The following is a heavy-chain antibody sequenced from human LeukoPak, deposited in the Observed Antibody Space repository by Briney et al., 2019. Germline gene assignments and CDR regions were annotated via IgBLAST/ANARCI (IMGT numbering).Heavy chain of an antibody. CDR2: ISYVGSNK. CDR1: GFSFTDYA. Sequence: GGSLRLSCAASGFSFTDYAMQWVRQAPGKGLEWVAVISYVGSNKYYADSVKGRFTISRDNSKNTLYLQMNSLRAEDTAVYYCAKSSRWSIAAAGTRPGYFDYWGQGTLVTVSS. D-gene: IGHD6-13*01. J-gene: IGHJ4*02. V-gene: IGHV3-30*04. CDR3: AKSSRWSIAAAGTRPGYFDY.